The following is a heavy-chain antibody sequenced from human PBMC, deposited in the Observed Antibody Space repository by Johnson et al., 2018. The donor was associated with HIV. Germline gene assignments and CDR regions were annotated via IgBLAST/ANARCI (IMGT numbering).Heavy chain of an antibody. CDR2: IRSKANSYAT. CDR1: GFTFSGSA. D-gene: IGHD1-1*01. Sequence: VQLVESGGGLVQPGGSLKLSCAASGFTFSGSAMHWVRQASGKGLEWVGRIRSKANSYATAYAASVKGRFTISRDDSKNTAYLQMNSLKTEDTAVYYCTRHTVNGDAFDIWGQGTMVTVSS. V-gene: IGHV3-73*01. CDR3: TRHTVNGDAFDI. J-gene: IGHJ3*02.